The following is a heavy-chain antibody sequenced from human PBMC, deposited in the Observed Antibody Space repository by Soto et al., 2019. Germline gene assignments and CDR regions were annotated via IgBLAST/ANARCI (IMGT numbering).Heavy chain of an antibody. V-gene: IGHV4-39*01. CDR1: GGSISSYY. D-gene: IGHD5-18*01. CDR3: ARHETDGYSYGYRADY. Sequence: SETLSLTSTVSGGSISSYYWGWIRQPPGKGLEWIGSIYYSGSTYYNPSLKSRVTISVDTSKNQFSLKLSSVTAADTAVYYCARHETDGYSYGYRADYWGQGTLVTVSS. CDR2: IYYSGST. J-gene: IGHJ4*02.